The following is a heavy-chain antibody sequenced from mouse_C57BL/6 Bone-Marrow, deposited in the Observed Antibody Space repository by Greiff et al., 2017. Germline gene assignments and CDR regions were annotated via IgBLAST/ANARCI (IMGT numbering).Heavy chain of an antibody. CDR1: GFTFSSYA. Sequence: EVKLVESGGGLVKPGGSLKLSCAASGFTFSSYAMSWVRQTPEKRLEWVATISDGGSYTYYPDNVKGRFTISRDNAKNNLYLQMSHLKYEDTAMYYCARDDDYDLFDYWGQGTTLTVSS. CDR3: ARDDDYDLFDY. J-gene: IGHJ2*01. CDR2: ISDGGSYT. D-gene: IGHD2-4*01. V-gene: IGHV5-4*01.